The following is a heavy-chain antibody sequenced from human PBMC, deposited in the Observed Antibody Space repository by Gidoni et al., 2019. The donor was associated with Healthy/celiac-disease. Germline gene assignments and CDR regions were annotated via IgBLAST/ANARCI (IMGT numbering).Heavy chain of an antibody. CDR1: GYPCTSYY. CDR2: CNPSGGST. J-gene: IGHJ3*02. Sequence: VQLVQSGAEVKKPGDSAKVSCKASGYPCTSYYMHWVRQAPVQGLEWMGICNPSGGSTSYEQKFQGRVTMTRETSTSTVYMELGSLRSEDTAVYYCARCPRDAAFDIWGQGTMVTVSS. CDR3: ARCPRDAAFDI. V-gene: IGHV1-46*01.